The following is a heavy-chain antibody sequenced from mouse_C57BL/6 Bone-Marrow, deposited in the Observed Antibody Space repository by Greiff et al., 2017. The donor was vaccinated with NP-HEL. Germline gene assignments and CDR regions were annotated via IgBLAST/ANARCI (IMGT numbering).Heavy chain of an antibody. CDR3: ARCSSYFFGY. CDR1: GYTFTNYW. J-gene: IGHJ2*01. D-gene: IGHD1-1*01. V-gene: IGHV1-63*01. CDR2: IYPGGGYT. Sequence: QVQLKQSGAELVRPGTSVKMSCKASGYTFTNYWIGWAKQRPGHGLEWIGDIYPGGGYTNYNEKFKGKATLTADKSSSTAYMQFSSLTSEDSAIYYCARCSSYFFGYWGQGTTLTVSS.